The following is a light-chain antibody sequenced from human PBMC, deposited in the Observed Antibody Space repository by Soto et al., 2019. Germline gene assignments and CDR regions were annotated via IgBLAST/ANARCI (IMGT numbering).Light chain of an antibody. CDR2: RAS. CDR1: QSVSSSY. CDR3: QQYGSSPGT. V-gene: IGKV3-20*01. Sequence: IVLTQSPGTLSLSPGERATLSCRARQSVSSSYFAWYQQKPGQAPRLLIYRASSRATDIPDRFSGSGSGTDFTLTISRLEAEDFAVYYCQQYGSSPGTFGQGTNLEIK. J-gene: IGKJ2*01.